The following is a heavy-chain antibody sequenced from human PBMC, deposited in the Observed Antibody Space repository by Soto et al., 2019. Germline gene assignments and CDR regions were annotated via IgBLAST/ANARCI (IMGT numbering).Heavy chain of an antibody. V-gene: IGHV1-69*01. J-gene: IGHJ5*02. CDR2: IIPIFGTA. D-gene: IGHD4-4*01. CDR1: GGTFSSYA. CDR3: ARELEETSDYSGWFDP. Sequence: QVQLVQSGAEVKRPGSSVKVSCKASGGTFSSYAISWVRQAPGQGLEWMGGIIPIFGTANYAQEFQGRVTITADESTSTAYMELSSLRSEDTAVYYCARELEETSDYSGWFDPWGQGTLVTVSS.